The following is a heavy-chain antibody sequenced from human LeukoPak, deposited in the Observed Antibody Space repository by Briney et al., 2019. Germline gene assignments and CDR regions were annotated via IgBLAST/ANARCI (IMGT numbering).Heavy chain of an antibody. D-gene: IGHD1-1*01. Sequence: SETLSLTCSVSGGSITSDTFYCSWIRQHPGKGLEWIGNIYYRGSTYYNPSLKGRVTISVDTSKSQFSLKLTSVTAADTAVYYCATDKVGHQEHYYYGMDVWGQGTTVTVSS. CDR1: GGSITSDTFY. V-gene: IGHV4-31*03. CDR2: IYYRGST. J-gene: IGHJ6*02. CDR3: ATDKVGHQEHYYYGMDV.